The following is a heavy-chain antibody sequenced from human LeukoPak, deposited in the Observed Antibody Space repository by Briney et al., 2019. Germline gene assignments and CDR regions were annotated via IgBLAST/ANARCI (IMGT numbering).Heavy chain of an antibody. CDR3: AKDRQGRYFDWLLPPYYFDY. V-gene: IGHV3-23*01. Sequence: GGSLRLSCAASGFTFSSYAMSWVRQAPGKGLEWVSAISGSGGSTYYADSVKGRSTISRDNSKNTLYLQMNSLRAEDTAVYYCAKDRQGRYFDWLLPPYYFDYWGQGTLVTVSS. D-gene: IGHD3-9*01. CDR2: ISGSGGST. CDR1: GFTFSSYA. J-gene: IGHJ4*02.